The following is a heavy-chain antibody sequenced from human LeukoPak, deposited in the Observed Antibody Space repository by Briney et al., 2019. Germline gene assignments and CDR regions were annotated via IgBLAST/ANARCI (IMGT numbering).Heavy chain of an antibody. CDR1: GFTFSSYS. V-gene: IGHV3-21*01. J-gene: IGHJ4*02. D-gene: IGHD3-22*01. CDR3: ARDSSGYYGVYYFDY. CDR2: ISSSSSYI. Sequence: PGGSLRLSCAASGFTFSSYSMNWVRQAPGKGLEWGSSISSSSSYIYYADSVKGRFTISRDNAKNSLYLQMNSLRAEDTAVYYCARDSSGYYGVYYFDYWGQGTLVTVSS.